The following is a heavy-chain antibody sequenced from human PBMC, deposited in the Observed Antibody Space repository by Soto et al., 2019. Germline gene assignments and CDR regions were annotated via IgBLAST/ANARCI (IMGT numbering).Heavy chain of an antibody. D-gene: IGHD5-18*01. CDR3: ARDGSTSWYSYDYHGMDV. CDR1: GFTFRTYW. Sequence: EVQLVESGGGLVQPGGSLRLSCGASGFTFRTYWLSWVRQVPGKGLEWVANINQDGSEKNYVDSVKGRFTISRDKAKNSLQLQMSSLRAEDTALYYCARDGSTSWYSYDYHGMDVWGQGTTVTVSS. CDR2: INQDGSEK. V-gene: IGHV3-7*05. J-gene: IGHJ6*02.